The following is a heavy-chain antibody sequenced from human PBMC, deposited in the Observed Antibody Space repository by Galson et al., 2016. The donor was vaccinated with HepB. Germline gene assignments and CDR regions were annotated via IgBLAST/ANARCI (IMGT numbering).Heavy chain of an antibody. V-gene: IGHV3-30*04. Sequence: SLRLSCAASGFNFRTYAMHWVRQAPGKGLEWVAVASYDGSENFYADSVKGRFTISRDNSKNTLFLQMNSLTAEDTAFYFCARAYVGGDYSYYYAMDVWGQGTTVTVSS. D-gene: IGHD2-21*02. J-gene: IGHJ6*02. CDR1: GFNFRTYA. CDR2: ASYDGSEN. CDR3: ARAYVGGDYSYYYAMDV.